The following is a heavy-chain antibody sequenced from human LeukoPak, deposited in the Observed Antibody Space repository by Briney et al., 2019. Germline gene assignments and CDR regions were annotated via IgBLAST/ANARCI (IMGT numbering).Heavy chain of an antibody. D-gene: IGHD6-19*01. CDR2: INHSGST. Sequence: PPETLSLTCAVYGGSFSGYYWSWIRQPPGKGLEWIGEINHSGSTNYNPSLKSRVTTSVDTSKNQFSLKLSSVTAADTAVYYCARAVAGSRGNRIFDYWGQGTLVTVSS. V-gene: IGHV4-34*01. J-gene: IGHJ4*02. CDR1: GGSFSGYY. CDR3: ARAVAGSRGNRIFDY.